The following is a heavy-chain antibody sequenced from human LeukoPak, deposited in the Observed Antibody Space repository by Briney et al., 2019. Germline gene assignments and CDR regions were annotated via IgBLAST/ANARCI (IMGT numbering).Heavy chain of an antibody. CDR2: ISSSSSYI. CDR1: GFTFSSYS. D-gene: IGHD6-19*01. J-gene: IGHJ6*03. V-gene: IGHV3-21*04. Sequence: GGSLRLSCAASGFTFSSYSMNWVRQAPGKGLEWVSSISSSSSYIYYADSVKGRFTISRDNAKNSLYLQMNSLRAEDTAVDYCAKVGENSCWTAYEGNYYYYVDVWGKGTTVTISS. CDR3: AKVGENSCWTAYEGNYYYYVDV.